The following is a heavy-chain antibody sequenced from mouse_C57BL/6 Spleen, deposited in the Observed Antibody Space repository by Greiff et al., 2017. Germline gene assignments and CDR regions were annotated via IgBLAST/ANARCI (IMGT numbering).Heavy chain of an antibody. V-gene: IGHV2-2*01. CDR1: GFSLTSYG. Sequence: QVQLQQSGPGLVQPSQSLSITCTVSGFSLTSYGVHWVRQSPGKGLEWLGVIWSGGSTDYNAAFISSLSISTDNSASQFFFKMNLLQADNTDIYSCARWGTMITTGGYYFDYGGQGTTRTVSS. CDR3: ARWGTMITTGGYYFDY. CDR2: IWSGGST. J-gene: IGHJ2*01. D-gene: IGHD2-4*01.